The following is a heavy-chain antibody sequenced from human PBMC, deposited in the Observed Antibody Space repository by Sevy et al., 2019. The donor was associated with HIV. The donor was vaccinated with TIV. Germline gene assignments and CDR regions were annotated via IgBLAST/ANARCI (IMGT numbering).Heavy chain of an antibody. Sequence: GGSLRLSCAVSGITSSDHYMEWARQAPGKGLEWIGRTRDKGNSYTTEYAASVKGRFTISRDESRNSMYLQMNSLKTEDSAVYYCITDETGKSTRGTFDIWGQGTLVTVSS. CDR2: TRDKGNSYTT. V-gene: IGHV3-72*01. J-gene: IGHJ3*02. D-gene: IGHD3-16*01. CDR3: ITDETGKSTRGTFDI. CDR1: GITSSDHY.